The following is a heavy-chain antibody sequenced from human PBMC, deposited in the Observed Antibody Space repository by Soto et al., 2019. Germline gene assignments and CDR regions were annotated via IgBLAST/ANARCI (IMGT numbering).Heavy chain of an antibody. CDR1: GFTFSSYW. Sequence: PGGSLRLSCAAAGFTFSSYWMSWVRQAPGKGLEWVANIKQDGSEKYYVDSVKGRFTISRDNAKNSLYLQMNSLRAEDTAVYYCARDSLLWLVGDTQSYYHGMDGWGKAITVTVSS. V-gene: IGHV3-7*04. J-gene: IGHJ6*04. CDR2: IKQDGSEK. D-gene: IGHD6-19*01. CDR3: ARDSLLWLVGDTQSYYHGMDG.